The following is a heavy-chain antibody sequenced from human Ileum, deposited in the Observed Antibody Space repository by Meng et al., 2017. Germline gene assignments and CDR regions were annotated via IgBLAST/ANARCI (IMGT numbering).Heavy chain of an antibody. CDR1: GFTFASFW. D-gene: IGHD6-19*01. CDR2: IKQDGSEK. V-gene: IGHV3-7*01. J-gene: IGHJ6*02. CDR3: ARGGLVRMNYYYGMDV. Sequence: GESLKISCATSGFTFASFWMTWVRQAPGKGLEWVANIKQDGSEKYYVDSVKGRFTISRDNTKKLVYLEMNSLRAEDAGIYYCARGGLVRMNYYYGMDVWGQGTTVTVS.